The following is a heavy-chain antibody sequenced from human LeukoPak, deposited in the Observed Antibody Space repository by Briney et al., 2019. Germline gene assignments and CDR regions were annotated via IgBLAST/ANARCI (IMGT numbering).Heavy chain of an antibody. V-gene: IGHV1-18*01. CDR2: ISAYNGNT. CDR1: GYSFTSYG. Sequence: GESLKISCKGSGYSFTSYGISWVRQAPGQGLEWMGWISAYNGNTNYAQKLQGRVTMTTDTSTSTAYMELRSLRSDDTAVYYCARDGNYDPDHPYYYYYGMDVWGQGTTVTVSS. CDR3: ARDGNYDPDHPYYYYYGMDV. D-gene: IGHD1-7*01. J-gene: IGHJ6*02.